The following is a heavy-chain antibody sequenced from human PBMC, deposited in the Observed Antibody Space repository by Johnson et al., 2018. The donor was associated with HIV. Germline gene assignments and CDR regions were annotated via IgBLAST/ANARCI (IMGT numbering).Heavy chain of an antibody. Sequence: EVQVVESVRGVVQPGGSLRLSCAASVFTFSNYGIHWVRQAPGKGLEWVGRIKSKTDGGTTDYVVPVKGRFTISRDDSKNTLYLQMNSLRAEDTAIYYCAKDLLEVVPYAFDIWGQGTMVTVSS. CDR2: IKSKTDGGTT. J-gene: IGHJ3*02. CDR1: VFTFSNYG. D-gene: IGHD2-2*01. CDR3: AKDLLEVVPYAFDI. V-gene: IGHV3-15*01.